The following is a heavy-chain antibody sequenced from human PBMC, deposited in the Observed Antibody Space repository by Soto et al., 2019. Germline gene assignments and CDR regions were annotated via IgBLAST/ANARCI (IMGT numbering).Heavy chain of an antibody. V-gene: IGHV1-69*01. CDR1: GGTFSSYA. D-gene: IGHD3-22*01. J-gene: IGHJ6*02. CDR3: ARDKVGYYDSSGYYRVSVPPDYYYGMDV. Sequence: QVQLVQSGAEVKKPGSSVKVSCKASGGTFSSYAISWVRQAPGQGLEWMGGIIPIFGTANYAQKFQGRVTITADESTSTACMELSSPRSEDTAVYYCARDKVGYYDSSGYYRVSVPPDYYYGMDVWGQGTTVTVSS. CDR2: IIPIFGTA.